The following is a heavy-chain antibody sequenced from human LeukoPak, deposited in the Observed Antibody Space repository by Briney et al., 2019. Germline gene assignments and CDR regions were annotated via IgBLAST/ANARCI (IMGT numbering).Heavy chain of an antibody. D-gene: IGHD6-13*01. J-gene: IGHJ4*02. CDR2: ISGSGGST. CDR3: ARAGRYSSSWYRY. Sequence: GGSLRLSCAASGFTFSNYAMSWVRQAPGKGLEWVSAISGSGGSTNYADSVKGRFTISRDNAKNSLYLQMNSLRAEDTAVYYCARAGRYSSSWYRYWGQGTLVTVSS. V-gene: IGHV3-23*01. CDR1: GFTFSNYA.